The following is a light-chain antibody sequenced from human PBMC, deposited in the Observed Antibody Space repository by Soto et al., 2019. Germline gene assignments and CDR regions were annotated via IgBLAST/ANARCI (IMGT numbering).Light chain of an antibody. V-gene: IGKV1-8*01. CDR2: FAS. CDR1: QDISRF. CDR3: QHVHSYTFT. Sequence: ATGVTKFPSSLSASRGDRVTITCRASQDISRFLAWYQQKPGKAPKVLIYFASTLEDGVPSRFSGSGSGTDCTLTSSKLQSVELATYYGQHVHSYTFTVGQGTRLEIK. J-gene: IGKJ5*01.